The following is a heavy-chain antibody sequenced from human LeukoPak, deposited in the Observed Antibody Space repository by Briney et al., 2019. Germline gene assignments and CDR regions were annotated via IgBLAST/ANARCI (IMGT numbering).Heavy chain of an antibody. D-gene: IGHD1-26*01. V-gene: IGHV3-23*01. CDR1: GLTFSSYA. Sequence: RRSLRLSCAASGLTFSSYAMSWVRQAPGEGLEWVSSVRGNSGSTYYAEAVKGRFTISRDNSKNTVYLQMNSLRAEDTAVYYCAKVSAWAMVGATYFDYWGQGTLVTVS. CDR3: AKVSAWAMVGATYFDY. J-gene: IGHJ4*02. CDR2: VRGNSGST.